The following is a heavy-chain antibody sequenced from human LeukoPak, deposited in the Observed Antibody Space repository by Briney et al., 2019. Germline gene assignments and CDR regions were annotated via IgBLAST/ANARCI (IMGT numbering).Heavy chain of an antibody. CDR2: TWYDGSYK. J-gene: IGHJ3*02. Sequence: GVSLRLFCAASGFTFRTYGMHWVRQAPGKRLEWVAVTWYDGSYKYYGDSVKGRFTISRDNSKNTLYLQMASLRVEDTAVYYCARQFDGSHPNAFDIWGQGTMVTVSS. V-gene: IGHV3-33*01. D-gene: IGHD1-26*01. CDR1: GFTFRTYG. CDR3: ARQFDGSHPNAFDI.